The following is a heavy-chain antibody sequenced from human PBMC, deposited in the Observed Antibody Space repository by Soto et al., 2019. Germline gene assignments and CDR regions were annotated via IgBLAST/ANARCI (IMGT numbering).Heavy chain of an antibody. D-gene: IGHD2-2*01. CDR2: IYYSEST. CDR3: ARHTLDCSSTIRYASCSYYYYMDV. J-gene: IGHJ6*03. V-gene: IGHV4-39*01. CDR1: GGSISSSSYY. Sequence: PSETLSLTCTVSGGSISSSSYYWGWIRQPPGKGLEWIGSIYYSESTYYNPSLKSRVTISVDTSKNQFSLKLSSVTAADTAVYYCARHTLDCSSTIRYASCSYYYYMDVWGKGTTVTLSS.